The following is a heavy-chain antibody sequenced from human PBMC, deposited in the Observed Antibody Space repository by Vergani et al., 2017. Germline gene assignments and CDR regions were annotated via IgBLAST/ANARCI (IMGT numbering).Heavy chain of an antibody. J-gene: IGHJ2*01. D-gene: IGHD3-16*01. V-gene: IGHV4-39*01. CDR1: GDSIISRSYY. CDR3: ASGKYYSDSTSHFRGRYFDV. CDR2: IYNSGNG. Sequence: QMQLQESGPGLVKASETLSLTCTVSGDSIISRSYYWGWIRQPPGKGLEWIGSIYNSGNGDPSSSLRSRVTISADPSKNQFSLRLTSVTAADTAVYYCASGKYYSDSTSHFRGRYFDVWGRGTLVTVPS.